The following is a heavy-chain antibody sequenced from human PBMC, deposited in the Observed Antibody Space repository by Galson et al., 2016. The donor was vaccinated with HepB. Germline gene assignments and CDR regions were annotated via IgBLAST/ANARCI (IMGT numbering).Heavy chain of an antibody. Sequence: TLSLTCTVSGDSITSDSYYYWSWIRQPVGKGLEWVGLIYTTGSTNHNPSLKSRVTISLDTSKNQFSLELRSVTAADTAIYYCARELGSWGQGTLVTVPS. CDR3: ARELGS. V-gene: IGHV4-61*02. CDR1: GDSITSDSYYY. D-gene: IGHD3-16*01. J-gene: IGHJ5*02. CDR2: IYTTGST.